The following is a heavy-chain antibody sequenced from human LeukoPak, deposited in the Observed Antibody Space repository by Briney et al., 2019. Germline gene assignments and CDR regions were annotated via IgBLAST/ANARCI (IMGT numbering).Heavy chain of an antibody. CDR2: INHSGST. Sequence: SETLSLTCAVYGGSFSGSYGSWIRQPPGKGLEWIGEINHSGSTNYNPSLKSRVTISVDTSKNQFSLKLNSVTAADTAVYYCARQGDGGRAFYASGQGTLLTVSS. CDR1: GGSFSGSY. V-gene: IGHV4-34*01. D-gene: IGHD4-23*01. CDR3: ARQGDGGRAFYA. J-gene: IGHJ5*02.